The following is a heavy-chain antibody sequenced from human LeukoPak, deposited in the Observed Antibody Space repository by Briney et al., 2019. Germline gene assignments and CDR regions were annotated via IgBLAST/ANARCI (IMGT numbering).Heavy chain of an antibody. D-gene: IGHD4-17*01. CDR1: GFTFRSYW. CDR3: ARDSSTTVTGAFDI. J-gene: IGHJ3*02. V-gene: IGHV3-74*01. Sequence: GSLRLSCGTSGFTFRSYWMHWVRRAPGKGLVWVSHINIDGSSTTYADAVKGRFTISRDNAKDTLYLQMNSLRAEDTAVYYCARDSSTTVTGAFDIWGQGTMVTVSS. CDR2: INIDGSST.